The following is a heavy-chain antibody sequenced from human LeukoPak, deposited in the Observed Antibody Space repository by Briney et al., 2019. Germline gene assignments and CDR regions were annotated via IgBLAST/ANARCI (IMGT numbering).Heavy chain of an antibody. CDR1: GYTFSNFG. J-gene: IGHJ4*02. CDR3: ARDGTSTDDY. CDR2: ISGNNDNP. Sequence: GASVRVSCKTSGYTFSNFGINWVRQAPGQGLEWMGWISGNNDNPNYGQKFQGRFAVTTDSSTTTAYMELRNLTFDDTAVYYCARDGTSTDDYWGQGTLSPSPQ. D-gene: IGHD2-2*01. V-gene: IGHV1-18*01.